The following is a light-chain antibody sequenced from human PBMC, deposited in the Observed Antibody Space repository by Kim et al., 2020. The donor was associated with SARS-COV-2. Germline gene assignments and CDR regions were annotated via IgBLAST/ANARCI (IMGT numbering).Light chain of an antibody. Sequence: VSPGERATLSWRASQTIGNSFSWYQQRPGQAPRLLIYGALTRATDISAIFSGSGSGTDFTLTISSLQPEDFAIYLCQQYSDKISFGQGTRLEIK. V-gene: IGKV3-15*01. CDR2: GAL. J-gene: IGKJ5*01. CDR3: QQYSDKIS. CDR1: QTIGNS.